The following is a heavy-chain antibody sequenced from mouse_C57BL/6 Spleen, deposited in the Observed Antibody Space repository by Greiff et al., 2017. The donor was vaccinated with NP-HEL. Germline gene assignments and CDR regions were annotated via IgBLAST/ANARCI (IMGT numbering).Heavy chain of an antibody. D-gene: IGHD3-1*01. CDR3: ARSGLRGAMDY. J-gene: IGHJ4*01. CDR2: ILPGSGST. V-gene: IGHV1-81*01. Sequence: QVQLQQSGAELARPGASVKLSCKASGYTFTSYGISWVKQRTGQGLEWIGEILPGSGSTNYNEKFKGKATFTADTSSNTAYMQLSSLTTEDSAIYYCARSGLRGAMDYWGQGTSVTVSS. CDR1: GYTFTSYG.